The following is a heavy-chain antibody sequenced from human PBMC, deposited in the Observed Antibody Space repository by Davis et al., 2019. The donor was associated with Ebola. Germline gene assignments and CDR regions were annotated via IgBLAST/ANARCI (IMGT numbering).Heavy chain of an antibody. CDR1: GFTFSAFT. Sequence: GESLKISCAASGFTFSAFTMHWVRQAPGKGLEWVAKIKEDGSEKLEVDSVKGRFTISRDNAKDSLYLQMNSLRAEDTAVYYCTTATVDGSAWLTSWGQGTLVTVSS. CDR3: TTATVDGSAWLTS. D-gene: IGHD5-24*01. J-gene: IGHJ5*02. CDR2: IKEDGSEK. V-gene: IGHV3-7*03.